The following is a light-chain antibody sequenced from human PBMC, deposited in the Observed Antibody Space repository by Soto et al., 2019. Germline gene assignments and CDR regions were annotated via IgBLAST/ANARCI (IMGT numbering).Light chain of an antibody. CDR2: EVS. J-gene: IGLJ2*01. Sequence: QSALTQPPSASGSPGQSVTISCTGTSSDVGGSNYVSWYHQHPGKAPKLMIYEVSKRPSGVPDRFSGSKSVNTASLTVSGLQAEDEADDYCSSYAGSTGVVFGGGTKLTVL. CDR1: SSDVGGSNY. CDR3: SSYAGSTGVV. V-gene: IGLV2-8*01.